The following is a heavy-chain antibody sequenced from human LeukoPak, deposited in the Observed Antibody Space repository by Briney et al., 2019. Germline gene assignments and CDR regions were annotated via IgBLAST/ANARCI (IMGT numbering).Heavy chain of an antibody. CDR2: IYPGDSDT. J-gene: IGHJ4*02. CDR3: ARRRDLYSGSYYPFDY. Sequence: GESLKISCKGSGYNFTIYWIGWVRQMPGKGLEWMGIIYPGDSDTRYSPSFQGQVTISADKSISTAYLQWSSLKASDTAMYYCARRRDLYSGSYYPFDYWGQGTLVTVSS. CDR1: GYNFTIYW. V-gene: IGHV5-51*01. D-gene: IGHD1-26*01.